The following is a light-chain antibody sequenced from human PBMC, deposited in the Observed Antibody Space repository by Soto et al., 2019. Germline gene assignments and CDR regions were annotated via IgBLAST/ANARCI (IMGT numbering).Light chain of an antibody. CDR3: QQYDTSPPLS. CDR2: GAS. V-gene: IGKV3-20*01. J-gene: IGKJ4*01. Sequence: IVLTQSPGTLSLSPGDRATLSCRASQSVSSNYLGWYPQKPGQAPRLLLYGASSRAIGITDRFSGSGSGTDFTLSISRMEPEDFAVYYCQQYDTSPPLSFGGGTKVEIK. CDR1: QSVSSNY.